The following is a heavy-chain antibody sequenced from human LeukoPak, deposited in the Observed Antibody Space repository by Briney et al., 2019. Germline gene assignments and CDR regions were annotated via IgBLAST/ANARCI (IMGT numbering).Heavy chain of an antibody. CDR2: ISWNSGSI. CDR1: GFTFSSYW. CDR3: AKASRDGYNSDAFDI. V-gene: IGHV3-9*03. Sequence: GGSLRLSCAASGFTFSSYWMHWVRQAPGKGLEWVSGISWNSGSIGYADSVKGRFTISRDNAKNSLYLQMNSLRAEDMALYYCAKASRDGYNSDAFDIWGQGTMVTVSS. J-gene: IGHJ3*02. D-gene: IGHD5-24*01.